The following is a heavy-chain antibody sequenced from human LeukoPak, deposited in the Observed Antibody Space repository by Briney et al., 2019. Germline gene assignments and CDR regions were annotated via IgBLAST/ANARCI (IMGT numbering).Heavy chain of an antibody. CDR2: VSSNEGT. D-gene: IGHD3-10*01. CDR1: GGSISTYY. V-gene: IGHV4-59*01. J-gene: IGHJ4*02. CDR3: ARVRSYYGSVTGKSYYFDY. Sequence: SETLSLTCTVSGGSISTYYWGWIRQPPGKGLEWIGYVSSNEGTNYNPSLKSRVTISVDTSKNQFSLKLSSVTAADTAVYYCARVRSYYGSVTGKSYYFDYWGQGTLVTVSS.